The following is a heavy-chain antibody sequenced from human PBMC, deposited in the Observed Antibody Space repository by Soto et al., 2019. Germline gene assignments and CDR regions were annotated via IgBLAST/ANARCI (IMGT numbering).Heavy chain of an antibody. D-gene: IGHD2-2*01. CDR2: IRGSGGNT. CDR1: GFTFSSYA. J-gene: IGHJ6*03. V-gene: IGHV3-23*01. Sequence: EVQLLESGGGLVQPGGSLRLSCAASGFTFSSYAMNWVRQAPGKGLEWVSAIRGSGGNTYYADSVKGRFTISRDNSKNTLYLKLNSLRAEDTAVYYCAKDRDVIVPAAMGGVYYYYYMDVWGKGTTVTVSS. CDR3: AKDRDVIVPAAMGGVYYYYYMDV.